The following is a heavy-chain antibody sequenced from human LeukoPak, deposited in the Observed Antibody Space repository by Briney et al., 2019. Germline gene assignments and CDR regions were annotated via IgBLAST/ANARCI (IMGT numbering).Heavy chain of an antibody. Sequence: SVKVSCKASGATFSSYANSWVRQAPGQGLEWLGGIIPIFGTANYAQKFQGRVTITADESTSTAYMELRSLRSEDTAVYYCAREGRPLRYFDWLFSPFDYWGQGTLVTVSS. CDR1: GATFSSYA. D-gene: IGHD3-9*01. CDR2: IIPIFGTA. J-gene: IGHJ4*02. V-gene: IGHV1-69*01. CDR3: AREGRPLRYFDWLFSPFDY.